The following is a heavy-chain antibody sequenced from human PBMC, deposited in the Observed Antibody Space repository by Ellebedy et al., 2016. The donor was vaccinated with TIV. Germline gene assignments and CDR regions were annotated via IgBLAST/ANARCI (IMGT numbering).Heavy chain of an antibody. CDR2: ISLDETSK. J-gene: IGHJ4*02. CDR3: ARGDGRGHNVNEG. CDR1: GFTFSTYA. V-gene: IGHV3-30-3*01. Sequence: GGSLRLXCAASGFTFSTYAIHWVRQAPGRGLECVALISLDETSKNYADSVKGRFTISRDNSKNTLYLQMNSPRGEDTAVYYCARGDGRGHNVNEGWGQGTLVTVSS. D-gene: IGHD5/OR15-5a*01.